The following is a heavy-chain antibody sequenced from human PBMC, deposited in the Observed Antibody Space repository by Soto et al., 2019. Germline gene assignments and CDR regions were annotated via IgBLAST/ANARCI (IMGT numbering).Heavy chain of an antibody. CDR2: IYHSGST. CDR3: ARGMTTVNTLDY. CDR1: GASIGSGGYS. Sequence: SETLSLTCSVSGASIGSGGYSWSWIRQPPGKGLEWIGYIYHSGSTYYNPSLKSRVTISVDRSKNQFSLKLSSVTAADTAVYYCARGMTTVNTLDYWGQGTLVTV. J-gene: IGHJ4*02. V-gene: IGHV4-30-2*01. D-gene: IGHD4-4*01.